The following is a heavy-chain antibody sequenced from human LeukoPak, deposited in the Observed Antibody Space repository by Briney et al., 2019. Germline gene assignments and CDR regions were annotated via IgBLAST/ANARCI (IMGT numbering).Heavy chain of an antibody. Sequence: ASVKVSCKASGGTFSSYAISWVRQAPGQGLEWMGRIIPIFGTANYAQKFQGRVTITTDESTSTAYMELSSLRSEDTAVYYCARGSLGLYYYDSSGYVHFDHWGQGTLVTVSS. CDR3: ARGSLGLYYYDSSGYVHFDH. D-gene: IGHD3-22*01. CDR1: GGTFSSYA. CDR2: IIPIFGTA. J-gene: IGHJ4*02. V-gene: IGHV1-69*05.